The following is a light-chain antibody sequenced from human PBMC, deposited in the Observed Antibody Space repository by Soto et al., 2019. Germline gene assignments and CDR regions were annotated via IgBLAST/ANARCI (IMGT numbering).Light chain of an antibody. CDR3: QQYGSSHLWT. CDR1: QSVSSCY. CDR2: GAS. Sequence: DIVLTQSPGTLSLSPGERATLSCRASQSVSSCYLAWYQQKPGQAPRLLIYGASSRATGIPYRFSGSGSGTDFTLTISRLEPEDFAVYYCQQYGSSHLWTFGQGTKLEIK. V-gene: IGKV3-20*01. J-gene: IGKJ2*02.